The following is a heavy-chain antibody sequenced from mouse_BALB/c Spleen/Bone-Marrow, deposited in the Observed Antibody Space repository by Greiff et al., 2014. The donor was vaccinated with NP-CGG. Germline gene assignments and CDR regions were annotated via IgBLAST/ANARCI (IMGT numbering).Heavy chain of an antibody. V-gene: IGHV1S81*02. CDR2: INPSNGGT. D-gene: IGHD2-14*01. J-gene: IGHJ4*01. CDR3: TRREYYRYDRAMDY. CDR1: GYTFTSYY. Sequence: VKLKESGAELVKPGASVKLSCKASGYTFTSYYMYWVKQRPGQGLEWIGEINPSNGGTNFNEKFKSKATLTVDKSSSTAYMQLSSLTSEDSAVYYCTRREYYRYDRAMDYWGQGTSVTVSS.